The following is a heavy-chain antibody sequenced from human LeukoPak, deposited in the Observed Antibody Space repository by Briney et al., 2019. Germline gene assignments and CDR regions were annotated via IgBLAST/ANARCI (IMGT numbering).Heavy chain of an antibody. Sequence: PSQTLSLTCTVSGGSISSGSYYWSWIRQPAGKGLEWIGRTFTSGSTKYNPSLKSRVTISVDTSKNQFSLKLSSVTAADTAVYYCARTVYYYYYYMDVWGKGTTVTVSS. V-gene: IGHV4-61*02. CDR1: GGSISSGSYY. CDR3: ARTVYYYYYYMDV. CDR2: TFTSGST. J-gene: IGHJ6*03.